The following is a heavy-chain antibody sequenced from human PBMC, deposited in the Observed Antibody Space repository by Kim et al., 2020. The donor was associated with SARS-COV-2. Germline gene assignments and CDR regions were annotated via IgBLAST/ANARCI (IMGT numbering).Heavy chain of an antibody. CDR1: GFTFSDYY. CDR2: ISSSGSTI. CDR3: ARDGRDYYDSSGYWRGRYYYGMDV. D-gene: IGHD3-22*01. V-gene: IGHV3-11*01. J-gene: IGHJ6*02. Sequence: GGSLRLSCAASGFTFSDYYMSWIRQAPGKGLEWVSYISSSGSTIYYADSVKGRFTISRDNAKNSLYLQMNSLRAEDTAVYYCARDGRDYYDSSGYWRGRYYYGMDVWGQGTTVTVSS.